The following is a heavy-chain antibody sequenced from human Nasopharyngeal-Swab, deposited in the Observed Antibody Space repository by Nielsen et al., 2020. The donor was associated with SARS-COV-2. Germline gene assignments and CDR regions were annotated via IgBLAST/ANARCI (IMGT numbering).Heavy chain of an antibody. V-gene: IGHV3-21*01. Sequence: GGSLRLSCAASGFTFRSYSMNWVRQAPGKGLEWVSSISSSSSYIYYADSVKGRFTISRDNAKNSLYLQMNSLRAEDTAVYYCARVSSSGWDRGYFDYWGQGTLVTVSS. D-gene: IGHD6-19*01. CDR1: GFTFRSYS. J-gene: IGHJ4*02. CDR3: ARVSSSGWDRGYFDY. CDR2: ISSSSSYI.